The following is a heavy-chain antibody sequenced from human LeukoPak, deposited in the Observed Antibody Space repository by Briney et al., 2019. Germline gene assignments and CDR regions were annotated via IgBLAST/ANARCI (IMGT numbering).Heavy chain of an antibody. J-gene: IGHJ6*03. Sequence: GASVKVSRKPSVYTFTSYAINWVRQAPGQGGGWMGWLNLKRGGPNYTQKSQGTDTMTRDTSLRTAYMEQSRVRSGDTGVCYRARTTREDRRYSHYYMGVWGKGTTVTIS. CDR1: VYTFTSYA. CDR3: ARTTREDRRYSHYYMGV. V-gene: IGHV1-2*02. D-gene: IGHD2-21*01. CDR2: LNLKRGGP.